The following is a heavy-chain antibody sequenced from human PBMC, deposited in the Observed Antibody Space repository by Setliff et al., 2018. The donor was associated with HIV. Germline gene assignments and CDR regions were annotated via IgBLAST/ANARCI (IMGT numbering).Heavy chain of an antibody. CDR1: GFTFTDYA. Sequence: GGSLRLSCVTSGFTFTDYAMTWVRQAPGEGLQYVSALSGSGGITYYADSVRGRFTISRDNSNNTLFLQMSSLRDEDTAVYYCAKDRYCSGRSCYSGNAFDVWGQGTLVTVSS. J-gene: IGHJ3*01. D-gene: IGHD2-15*01. V-gene: IGHV3-23*01. CDR3: AKDRYCSGRSCYSGNAFDV. CDR2: LSGSGGIT.